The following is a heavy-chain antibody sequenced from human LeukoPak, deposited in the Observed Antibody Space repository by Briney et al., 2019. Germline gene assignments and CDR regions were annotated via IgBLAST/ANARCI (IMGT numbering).Heavy chain of an antibody. Sequence: GGSLRLSCAASGFTVSSNYMSWVRQAPGKGLEWVSVIYSGGSTYYADSVKGRFTISRDNSKNTLYLQMNSLRAEDTAVYYCAVNPTKYYYYGMDVWGQGTTVTVSS. J-gene: IGHJ6*02. D-gene: IGHD2-8*01. CDR2: IYSGGST. CDR3: AVNPTKYYYYGMDV. CDR1: GFTVSSNY. V-gene: IGHV3-66*01.